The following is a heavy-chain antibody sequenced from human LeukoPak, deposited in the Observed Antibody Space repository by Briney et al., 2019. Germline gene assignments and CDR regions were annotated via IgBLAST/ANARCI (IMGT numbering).Heavy chain of an antibody. Sequence: GGSLRLSCAASGFTFSNYWMSWVRQAPGKGLEWVANIKQDGSEKYYVDSVKGRFTISRDNAKNSLYLQMNSLRAEDTAVYYCAREDTPVVVPAAMVFDYWGQGTLVTVSS. V-gene: IGHV3-7*01. D-gene: IGHD2-2*01. CDR3: AREDTPVVVPAAMVFDY. J-gene: IGHJ4*02. CDR2: IKQDGSEK. CDR1: GFTFSNYW.